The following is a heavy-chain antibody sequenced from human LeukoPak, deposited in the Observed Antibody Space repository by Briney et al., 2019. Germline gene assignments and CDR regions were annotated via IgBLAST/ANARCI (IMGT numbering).Heavy chain of an antibody. D-gene: IGHD3-10*01. J-gene: IGHJ4*02. Sequence: GGSLRLSCAASGFTFSSYEMNWVRQAPGKGLEWVSYISSSGSTIYYADSVKGRFTISRDNAKNSLYLQMNSLRAEDTAVYYCARGSLWFGELLFNYWGQGTLVTVSS. V-gene: IGHV3-48*03. CDR1: GFTFSSYE. CDR3: ARGSLWFGELLFNY. CDR2: ISSSGSTI.